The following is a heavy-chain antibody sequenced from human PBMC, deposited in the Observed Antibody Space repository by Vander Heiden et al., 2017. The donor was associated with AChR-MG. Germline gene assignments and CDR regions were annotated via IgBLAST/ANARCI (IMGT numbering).Heavy chain of an antibody. CDR3: ARGGNCWGSYRVDY. CDR2: INHSGRT. D-gene: IGHD3-16*02. CDR1: GGSFSGYY. J-gene: IGHJ4*02. Sequence: QVQLQQWGAGLLKPSETLSLTCAVYGGSFSGYYWSWIRQPPGKGLEWIGEINHSGRTNYNPSLKSRVTISVDTSKNQFSLKLRSVTAAETAVYYCARGGNCWGSYRVDYWGQGTLVTVSS. V-gene: IGHV4-34*01.